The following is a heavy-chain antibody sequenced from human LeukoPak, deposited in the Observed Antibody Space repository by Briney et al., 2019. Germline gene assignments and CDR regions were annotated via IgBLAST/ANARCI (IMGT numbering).Heavy chain of an antibody. J-gene: IGHJ4*02. Sequence: GASVKVSCKASGYTFTGYYMHWVRQAPGQGLEWMGWINPNSGGTNYAQKFQGWVTMTRDTSISTAYMELSRLRSDDTAVYYCARDGNRYSYGETHFDYWGQGTLVTVSS. D-gene: IGHD5-18*01. CDR2: INPNSGGT. CDR3: ARDGNRYSYGETHFDY. CDR1: GYTFTGYY. V-gene: IGHV1-2*04.